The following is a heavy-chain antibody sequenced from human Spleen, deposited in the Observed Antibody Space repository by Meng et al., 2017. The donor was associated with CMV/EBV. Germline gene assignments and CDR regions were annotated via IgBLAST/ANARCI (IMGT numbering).Heavy chain of an antibody. J-gene: IGHJ6*02. Sequence: ASVKVSCKASGYTFTAYMMHWLRQAPGQGLEWVGWISAYNGNTNYAQKLQGRVTMTTDTSTSTAYMELRSLRSDDTAVYYCAREAVPAAILDYYYYYGMDVWGQGTTVTVSS. CDR2: ISAYNGNT. V-gene: IGHV1-18*04. D-gene: IGHD2-2*02. CDR1: GYTFTAYM. CDR3: AREAVPAAILDYYYYYGMDV.